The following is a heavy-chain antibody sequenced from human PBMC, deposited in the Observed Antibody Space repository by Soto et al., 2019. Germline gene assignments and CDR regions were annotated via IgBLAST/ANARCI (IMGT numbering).Heavy chain of an antibody. CDR3: ARDRGYDAHDYYYNAMDV. J-gene: IGHJ6*02. CDR1: GFTFRTYT. V-gene: IGHV3-21*01. D-gene: IGHD3-10*01. Sequence: AVGSLRLSCISSGFTFRTYTMNWVRQAPGKGLEWVSGIRGFSPYTFYAESVKGRFTISRDNAKNSLYLQMDSLRAEDTAVYYCARDRGYDAHDYYYNAMDVWGQGTTVTVSS. CDR2: IRGFSPYT.